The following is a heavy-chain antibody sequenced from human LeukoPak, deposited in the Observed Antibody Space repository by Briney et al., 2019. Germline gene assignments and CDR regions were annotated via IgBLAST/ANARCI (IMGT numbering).Heavy chain of an antibody. D-gene: IGHD3-22*01. V-gene: IGHV4-34*01. CDR1: GGSFSGYY. CDR2: INHSGST. CDR3: ARLPPKIDRYAFDI. Sequence: SETLSLTCAVYGGSFSGYYWSWIRQPPGKGLEWIGEINHSGSTNYNPSLKSRVTISVDTSKNQFSLKLSSVTAADTAVYYCARLPPKIDRYAFDIWGQGTMVTVSS. J-gene: IGHJ3*02.